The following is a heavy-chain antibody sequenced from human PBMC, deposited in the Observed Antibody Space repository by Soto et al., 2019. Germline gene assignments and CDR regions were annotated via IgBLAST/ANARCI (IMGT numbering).Heavy chain of an antibody. CDR3: ARGGNAVVVPAAMVCFDY. V-gene: IGHV4-34*01. D-gene: IGHD2-2*01. J-gene: IGHJ4*02. CDR2: INHSGST. Sequence: SETLSLTCAVYGGSFSGYYWSWIRQPPGKGLEWIGEINHSGSTNYNPSLKSRVTISVDTSKNQFSLKLSSVTAADTAVYYCARGGNAVVVPAAMVCFDYWGQGTLVTVSS. CDR1: GGSFSGYY.